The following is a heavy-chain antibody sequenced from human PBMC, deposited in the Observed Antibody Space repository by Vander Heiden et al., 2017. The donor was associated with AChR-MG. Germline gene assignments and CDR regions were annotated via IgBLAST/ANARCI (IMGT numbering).Heavy chain of an antibody. Sequence: QVQLVESGGGVVQPGRSLRLSCAASGFTFSSYAMHWVRQAPGKGLEWVAVISYDGSNKYYADSVKGRFTISRDNSKNTLYLQMNSLRAEDTAVYYCARLGGWRDGYPGGWGQGTLVTVSS. CDR2: ISYDGSNK. J-gene: IGHJ4*02. CDR1: GFTFSSYA. D-gene: IGHD5-12*01. CDR3: ARLGGWRDGYPGG. V-gene: IGHV3-30-3*01.